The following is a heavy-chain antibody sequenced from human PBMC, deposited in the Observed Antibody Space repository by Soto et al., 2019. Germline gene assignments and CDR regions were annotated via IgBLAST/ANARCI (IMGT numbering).Heavy chain of an antibody. D-gene: IGHD5-18*01. J-gene: IGHJ4*02. CDR1: GGTFSSYT. CDR3: ASPGPDTAMIPNPFDY. Sequence: QVQLVQSGAEVKKPGSSVKVSCKASGGTFSSYTISWVRQAPGQGLEWMGRIIPILGIANYAQKFQGRVTITADKXTXXAYLELSSLTSEDTAVYYCASPGPDTAMIPNPFDYWGQGTLVTVSS. V-gene: IGHV1-69*02. CDR2: IIPILGIA.